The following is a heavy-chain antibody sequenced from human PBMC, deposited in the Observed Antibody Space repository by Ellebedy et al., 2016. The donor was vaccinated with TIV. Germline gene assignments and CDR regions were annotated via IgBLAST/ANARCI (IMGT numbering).Heavy chain of an antibody. J-gene: IGHJ4*02. D-gene: IGHD5-24*01. CDR3: ARDASLVEMAYDY. CDR2: ISYDGSNK. V-gene: IGHV3-30*03. CDR1: GFTFSSYG. Sequence: GESLKISCAASGFTFSSYGMHWVRQAPGKGLEWVAVISYDGSNKYYADSVKGRFTISRDNSKNTLYLQMNSLRAEDTAVYYCARDASLVEMAYDYWGQGTLVTVSS.